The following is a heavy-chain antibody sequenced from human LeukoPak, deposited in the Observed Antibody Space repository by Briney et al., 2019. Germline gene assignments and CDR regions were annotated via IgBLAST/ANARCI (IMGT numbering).Heavy chain of an antibody. CDR3: GSLEYSGSYFVDN. CDR2: IYHSGST. Sequence: WRSWVGRPPGKGLGGIGDIYHSGSTKYNPSLKSRVTISLDTSKNQFSLKLRSVTAADTAVYYCGSLEYSGSYFVDNWGQGTLVTVSS. J-gene: IGHJ4*02. V-gene: IGHV4-4*02. D-gene: IGHD1-26*01. CDR1: W.